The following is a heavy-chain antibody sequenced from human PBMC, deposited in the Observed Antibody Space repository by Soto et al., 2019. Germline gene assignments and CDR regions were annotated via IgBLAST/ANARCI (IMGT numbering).Heavy chain of an antibody. Sequence: PSETLSLTCTVSGASMSSSSWTWIRQPPGRGLEWIGYIYDSGGTNYNPSLKSRVTMSVDTSKNQFSLKLSSVTAADTAVYYCASSPGYFDYWGPGILVTVSS. V-gene: IGHV4-59*08. J-gene: IGHJ4*02. CDR1: GASMSSSS. CDR3: ASSPGYFDY. CDR2: IYDSGGT.